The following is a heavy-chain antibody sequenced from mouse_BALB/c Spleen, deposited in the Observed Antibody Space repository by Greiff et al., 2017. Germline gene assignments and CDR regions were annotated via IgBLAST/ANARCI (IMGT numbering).Heavy chain of an antibody. Sequence: VQLQQSGAELVKPGASVKLSCTASGFNIKDTYMHWVKQRPEQGLEWIGRIDPANGNTKYDPKFQGKATITADTSSNTAYLQLSSLTSEDTAVYYCARGDDYDALDDWGQGTTLTVSS. D-gene: IGHD2-4*01. CDR3: ARGDDYDALDD. CDR2: IDPANGNT. V-gene: IGHV14-3*02. J-gene: IGHJ2*01. CDR1: GFNIKDTY.